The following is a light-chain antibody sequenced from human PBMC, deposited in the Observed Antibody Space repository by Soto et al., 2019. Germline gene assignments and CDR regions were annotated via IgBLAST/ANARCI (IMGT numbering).Light chain of an antibody. Sequence: EIVLTQSPGTLSLSPGERATLSCRASQSVTSDFLAWYPQKPGQAPGLLIYGASTRAAGVPDRFSGSRSGTDFTLAITRLEPEDFAVYYCQQYGRSSLMFTFGQGTKLGV. CDR3: QQYGRSSLMFT. J-gene: IGKJ2*01. V-gene: IGKV3-20*01. CDR1: QSVTSDF. CDR2: GAS.